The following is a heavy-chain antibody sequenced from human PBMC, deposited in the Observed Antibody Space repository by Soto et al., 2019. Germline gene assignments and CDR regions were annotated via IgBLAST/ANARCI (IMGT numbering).Heavy chain of an antibody. Sequence: QDQLVQSGAEVKKPGSSVKVSCKASGGSFSSYAIHWVRQAPGQGLEWMGEITPVFGTADYAQKFQGRIRLTADTSGGVVSMELSSLKVDDTAVYFCARATYYVHSRDYHWFDPWGQGTLVTVSS. CDR1: GGSFSSYA. D-gene: IGHD3-16*01. J-gene: IGHJ5*02. CDR3: ARATYYVHSRDYHWFDP. V-gene: IGHV1-69*14. CDR2: ITPVFGTA.